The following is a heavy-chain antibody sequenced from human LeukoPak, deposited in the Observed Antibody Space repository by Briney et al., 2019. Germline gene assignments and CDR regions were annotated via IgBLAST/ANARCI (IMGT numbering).Heavy chain of an antibody. D-gene: IGHD6-19*01. Sequence: SETLSLTCSASGGSIRSDSYYWTWIRQPDGKGLELIGRIYTSGTTHYKPSLNSRVTVTVDTSKNQYSLKLTSVTAADTAVYYCARWFSSSTGDRFDSWGHGTLVTVSS. CDR3: ARWFSSSTGDRFDS. CDR2: IYTSGTT. CDR1: GGSIRSDSYY. V-gene: IGHV4-61*02. J-gene: IGHJ4*01.